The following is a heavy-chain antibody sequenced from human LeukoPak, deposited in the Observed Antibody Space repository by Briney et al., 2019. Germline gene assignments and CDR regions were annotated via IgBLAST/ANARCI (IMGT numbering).Heavy chain of an antibody. J-gene: IGHJ6*03. Sequence: TSETLSLTCTVSGGSISSGSYYWSWIRQPAGKGLEWIGRIYTSGSTNYNPSLKSRVTISVDTSKNQFSLKLSSVTAADTAVYYCARGAAAGPPYYYYYMDVWGKRTTVTVSS. CDR3: ARGAAAGPPYYYYYMDV. V-gene: IGHV4-61*02. CDR2: IYTSGST. CDR1: GGSISSGSYY. D-gene: IGHD6-13*01.